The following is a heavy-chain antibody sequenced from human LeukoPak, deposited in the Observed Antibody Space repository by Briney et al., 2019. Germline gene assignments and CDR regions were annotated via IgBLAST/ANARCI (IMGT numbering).Heavy chain of an antibody. D-gene: IGHD3-10*01. CDR3: ARGNILLWFGELYYFDY. Sequence: GGSLRLSCAASGFTFSTYWMNWVRQAPGKGLEWVSSISSSSSYIYYADSVKGRFTISRDNAKNSLYLQMNSLRAEDTAVYYCARGNILLWFGELYYFDYWGQGTLVTVSS. J-gene: IGHJ4*02. CDR2: ISSSSSYI. V-gene: IGHV3-21*01. CDR1: GFTFSTYW.